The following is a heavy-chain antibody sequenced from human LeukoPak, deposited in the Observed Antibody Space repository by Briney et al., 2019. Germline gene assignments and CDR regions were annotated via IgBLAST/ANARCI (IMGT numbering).Heavy chain of an antibody. CDR3: ARGVTVFGVLLNY. Sequence: GGSLRLSCAASGFTFSSYEMNWVRQAPGKGLEWTSYISSSGSTIYYADSVQGRFTISRDNAKNPLYLQMNSLRAEDTALYYCARGVTVFGVLLNYWGQGTLVTVSS. J-gene: IGHJ4*02. CDR2: ISSSGSTI. CDR1: GFTFSSYE. D-gene: IGHD3-3*01. V-gene: IGHV3-48*03.